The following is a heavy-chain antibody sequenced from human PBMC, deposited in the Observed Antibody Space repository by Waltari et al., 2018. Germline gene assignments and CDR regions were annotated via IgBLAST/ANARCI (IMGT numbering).Heavy chain of an antibody. CDR1: GFTLSTYS. J-gene: IGHJ3*02. Sequence: EVQLVESGGGLVKPGGSLRLSCAASGFTLSTYSMNWVRQAPGKGLEWVSSISSRSYLYYVDPVKGRFTISRDNAKNSLYLQMNSLRAEDTAVYYCGRDVYGDYVGGGGGAFDIWGQGTMVTVSS. D-gene: IGHD4-17*01. CDR3: GRDVYGDYVGGGGGAFDI. CDR2: ISSRSYL. V-gene: IGHV3-21*01.